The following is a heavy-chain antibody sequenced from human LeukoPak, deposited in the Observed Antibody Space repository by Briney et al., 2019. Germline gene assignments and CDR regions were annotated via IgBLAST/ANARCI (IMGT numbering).Heavy chain of an antibody. CDR2: IESDGSST. CDR1: GFTLRSYW. V-gene: IGHV3-74*01. J-gene: IGHJ4*02. D-gene: IGHD3-22*01. Sequence: GGSLRLSCAASGFTLRSYWMHWVRQAPGKGLVWVSRIESDGSSTTYADSVKGRFTISRDNAKNTLYLQMNSLRGEDTAVYYCARDPRYYDNSGRSDYWGQGTLVTVSS. CDR3: ARDPRYYDNSGRSDY.